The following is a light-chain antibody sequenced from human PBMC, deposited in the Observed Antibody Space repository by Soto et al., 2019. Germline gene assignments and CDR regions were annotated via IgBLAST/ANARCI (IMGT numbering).Light chain of an antibody. V-gene: IGKV1-5*03. CDR3: QHNDSSPRT. CDR1: QSISNW. CDR2: KAS. Sequence: DIQMTQSPSTLSASVGDRVTITCRASQSISNWLAWYQQKPGKAPKLLIFKASTLASGVPSRFSGSGSGTEITINTSSLSVDDFATYRWQHNDSSPRTFGGGTKVEIK. J-gene: IGKJ4*02.